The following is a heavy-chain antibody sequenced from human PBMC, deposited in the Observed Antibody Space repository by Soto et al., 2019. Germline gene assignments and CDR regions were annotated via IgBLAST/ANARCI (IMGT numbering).Heavy chain of an antibody. J-gene: IGHJ5*02. CDR2: INPNSGGT. Sequence: VATVKVSCKASGYTFTAYYMHWVRQAPGQGPEWMGWINPNSGGTYHAQNFQGRVTMTRDTSTTTAYMELASLRSDDTAVYYCARGGGRGYNELDPWGHGTLVTVSS. V-gene: IGHV1-2*02. D-gene: IGHD5-12*01. CDR3: ARGGGRGYNELDP. CDR1: GYTFTAYY.